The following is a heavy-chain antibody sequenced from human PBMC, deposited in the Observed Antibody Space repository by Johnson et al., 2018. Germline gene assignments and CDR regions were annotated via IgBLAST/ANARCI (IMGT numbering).Heavy chain of an antibody. D-gene: IGHD3-10*01. CDR2: ISHDGSSK. Sequence: QVQLVESGGGVVQXGRSLRLSCAASGFTFSSYGMHWVRQAPGKGLEWVAVISHDGSSKYYADSVRGRFTISRDNSKNSRYLQMNSLRAEDTALDYCAMQMGSRGYYGRDVWGQGTTVTVSS. CDR1: GFTFSSYG. V-gene: IGHV3-30*03. J-gene: IGHJ6*02. CDR3: AMQMGSRGYYGRDV.